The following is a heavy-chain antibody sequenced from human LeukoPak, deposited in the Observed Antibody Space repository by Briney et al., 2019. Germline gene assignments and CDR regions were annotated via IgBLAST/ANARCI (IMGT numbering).Heavy chain of an antibody. CDR2: ISYDGSSK. V-gene: IGHV3-30*18. J-gene: IGHJ6*02. CDR3: AKERYYDFWSGFIYGMDV. CDR1: GFTFSSYG. D-gene: IGHD3-3*01. Sequence: GGSLRLSCAASGFTFSSYGMPWVRQAPGKGLEWVAVISYDGSSKYYADSVKGRFTISRDNSKNTLYLQMNSLRAEDTAVYYCAKERYYDFWSGFIYGMDVWGQGTTVTVSS.